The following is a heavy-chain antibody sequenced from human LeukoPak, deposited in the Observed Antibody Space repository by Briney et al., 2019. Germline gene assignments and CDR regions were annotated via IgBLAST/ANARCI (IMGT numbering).Heavy chain of an antibody. CDR1: GFTFSSYA. CDR2: ISYDGSNK. V-gene: IGHV3-30*04. Sequence: PGGSLRLSCAASGFTFSSYAMPWVRQASGKGLEWVAVISYDGSNKYYADSVKGRFTISRDNSKNTLYLQMNSLRAEDTAVYYCVSSGYYYRSGDYWGQGTLVTVSS. CDR3: VSSGYYYRSGDY. D-gene: IGHD3-22*01. J-gene: IGHJ4*02.